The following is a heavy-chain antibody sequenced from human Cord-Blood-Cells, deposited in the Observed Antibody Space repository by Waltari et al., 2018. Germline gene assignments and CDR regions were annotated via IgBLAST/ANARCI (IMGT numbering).Heavy chain of an antibody. D-gene: IGHD4-4*01. CDR1: GFTVSSNY. CDR2: IYSGGST. CDR3: ARDVSNYEGMDV. V-gene: IGHV3-53*01. Sequence: EVQLVESGGVLIQPVGSLSLSCAACGFTVSSNYMSWVRQTPGKGLEWVSVIYSGGSTYYADSVKGRFTIYRDNSKNTLYLQMNSLRAEDTAVYYCARDVSNYEGMDVWGQGTTVTVSS. J-gene: IGHJ6*02.